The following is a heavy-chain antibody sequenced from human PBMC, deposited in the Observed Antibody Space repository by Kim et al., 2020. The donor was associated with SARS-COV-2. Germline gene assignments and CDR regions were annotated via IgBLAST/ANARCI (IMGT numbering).Heavy chain of an antibody. CDR1: GGSISSSSYY. D-gene: IGHD5-18*01. Sequence: SETLSLTCTVSGGSISSSSYYWGWIRQPPGKGLEWIGSIYYSGSTYYNPSLKSRVTISVDTSKNQFSLKLSSVTAADTAVYYCARNTAMPLGIYYYYYGMDVWGQGTTVTVSS. CDR3: ARNTAMPLGIYYYYYGMDV. CDR2: IYYSGST. V-gene: IGHV4-39*01. J-gene: IGHJ6*02.